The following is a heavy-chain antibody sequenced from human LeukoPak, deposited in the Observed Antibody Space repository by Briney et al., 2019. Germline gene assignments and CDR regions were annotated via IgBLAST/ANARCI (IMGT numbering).Heavy chain of an antibody. CDR1: GYTFSRYW. CDR2: IKQDGSEK. D-gene: IGHD5-18*01. CDR3: ARASTQLWLRFIDY. J-gene: IGHJ4*02. Sequence: GGSLRLSCVASGYTFSRYWMTWVRQAPGKGLEWVANIKQDGSEKYYVDSVKGRFTISRDNAKNSLYLQMNSLRAEDTAVYYCARASTQLWLRFIDYWGQGTLVTVSS. V-gene: IGHV3-7*03.